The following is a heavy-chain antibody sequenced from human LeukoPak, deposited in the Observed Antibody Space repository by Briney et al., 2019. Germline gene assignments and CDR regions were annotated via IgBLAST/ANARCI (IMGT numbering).Heavy chain of an antibody. CDR2: INPSGGST. CDR3: ATGAIGYYDSSGYHPGDY. Sequence: GASVKVSCKASGYTFTSYYMHWVRQAPGQGLEWMGIINPSGGSTSYAQKFQGRVTMTEDTSTDTAYMELSSLRSEDTAVYYCATGAIGYYDSSGYHPGDYWGQGTLVAVSS. J-gene: IGHJ4*02. D-gene: IGHD3-22*01. CDR1: GYTFTSYY. V-gene: IGHV1-46*01.